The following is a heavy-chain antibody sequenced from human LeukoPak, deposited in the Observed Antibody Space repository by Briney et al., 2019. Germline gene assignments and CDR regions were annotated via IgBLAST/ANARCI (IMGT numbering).Heavy chain of an antibody. J-gene: IGHJ4*02. CDR3: ARDLAGADDY. D-gene: IGHD6-13*01. CDR1: SFTFSRYW. Sequence: PGGSLRLSCAPSSFTFSRYWFHWVRQAPGKGLDWVSRIDTNGRTTDYADSVKGRFTISRDNAKNTLFLEMNSLRAEDTAIYYCARDLAGADDYWGQGTLVTVSS. CDR2: IDTNGRTT. V-gene: IGHV3-74*01.